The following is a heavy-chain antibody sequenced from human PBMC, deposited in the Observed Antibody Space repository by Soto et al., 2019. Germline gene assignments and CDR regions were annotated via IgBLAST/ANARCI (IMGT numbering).Heavy chain of an antibody. D-gene: IGHD3-10*01. V-gene: IGHV3-74*01. CDR1: AFTFSSYW. J-gene: IGHJ6*02. CDR3: ARDRGYGMDV. Sequence: HPGGSLRLSCAASAFTFSSYWMHWVRQAPGKGLVWVSHIKSDGTWTSYADSVKGRFTVSRDNAKNTLYLQMNSLRVEDTAVYYCARDRGYGMDVWGQGTTVTVSS. CDR2: IKSDGTWT.